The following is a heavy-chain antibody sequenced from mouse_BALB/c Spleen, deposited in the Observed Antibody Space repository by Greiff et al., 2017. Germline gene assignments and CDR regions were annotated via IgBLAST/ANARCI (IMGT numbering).Heavy chain of an antibody. CDR2: IYPGSGST. V-gene: IGHV1-77*01. J-gene: IGHJ2*01. D-gene: IGHD2-4*01. CDR1: GYTFTDYV. Sequence: QVQLKQSGPELVKPGASVKMSCKASGYTFTDYVISWVKQRTGQGLEWIGEIYPGSGSTYYNEKFKGKATLTADKSSNTAYMQLSSLTSEDSAVYFCARENYDGDFDYWGQGTTLTVSS. CDR3: ARENYDGDFDY.